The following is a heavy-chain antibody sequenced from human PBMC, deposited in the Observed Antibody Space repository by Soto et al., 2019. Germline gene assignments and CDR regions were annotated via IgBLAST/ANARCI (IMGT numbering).Heavy chain of an antibody. CDR3: ARVRRYYDSSGYYGAFDI. CDR2: ISSSGSTI. CDR1: GFTFSSYE. D-gene: IGHD3-22*01. V-gene: IGHV3-48*03. J-gene: IGHJ3*02. Sequence: GGSLRLSCAASGFTFSSYEMNWVRQAPGKGLEWVSYISSSGSTIYYADSVKGRFTISRDNAKNSLYLQMNSLRAEDTAVYYCARVRRYYDSSGYYGAFDIWGQGTMVTVSS.